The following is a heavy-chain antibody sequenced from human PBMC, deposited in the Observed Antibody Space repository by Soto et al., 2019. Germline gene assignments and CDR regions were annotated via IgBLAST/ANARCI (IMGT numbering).Heavy chain of an antibody. Sequence: SETLSLTCTVSGGSISSYYWSWIRQPPGKGLEWIGYIYYSGSTNYNPSLKSRVTISVDTSKNQFSLKLSSVTAADTAVYYCASGPVYYYYYMDVWGKGTTVTVSS. V-gene: IGHV4-59*01. J-gene: IGHJ6*03. CDR1: GGSISSYY. CDR2: IYYSGST. CDR3: ASGPVYYYYYMDV.